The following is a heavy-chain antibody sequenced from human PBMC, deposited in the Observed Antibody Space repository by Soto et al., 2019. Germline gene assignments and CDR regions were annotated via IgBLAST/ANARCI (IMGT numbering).Heavy chain of an antibody. CDR2: IMPIFRAP. V-gene: IGHV1-69*12. CDR1: GGAFRDYA. D-gene: IGHD2-15*01. CDR3: ASWLKGADIGNYYYGMDV. Sequence: QVQLVQSGAEVKRPGSSVKVSCKASGGAFRDYAFSWVRQAPGQGLEWLGGIMPIFRAPDYAQKFQGRVTITAAETTXTXDMEMRSLRSEDTAVYYCASWLKGADIGNYYYGMDVWGQGTTVTVS. J-gene: IGHJ6*02.